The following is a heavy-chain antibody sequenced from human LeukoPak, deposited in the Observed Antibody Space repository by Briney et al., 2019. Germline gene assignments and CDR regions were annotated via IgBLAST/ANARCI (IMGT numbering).Heavy chain of an antibody. CDR2: IYSGGST. CDR1: GFIVSSYY. CDR3: ARSYSKHLLGMDV. V-gene: IGHV3-66*01. D-gene: IGHD4-11*01. Sequence: GGSLRLSCVASGFIVSSYYMTWVRQAPGKGLEWVSVIYSGGSTYYADSVKGRVAISRDNSKNTVFLQMSSVRAEDSAVYYCARSYSKHLLGMDVWGQGTTVTVTS. J-gene: IGHJ6*02.